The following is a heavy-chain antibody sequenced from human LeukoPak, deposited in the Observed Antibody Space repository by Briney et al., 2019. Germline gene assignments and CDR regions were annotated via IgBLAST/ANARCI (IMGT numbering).Heavy chain of an antibody. D-gene: IGHD3-9*01. V-gene: IGHV3-7*04. CDR2: IKQDGSEK. CDR1: GFTFSSYW. CDR3: ARDSVLRYFDWLYYYGMDV. Sequence: GGSLRLSCAASGFTFSSYWMSWVRQAPGKGLDWVGNIKQDGSEKYYVDSVKGRFTISRDNAKNSLYLQMNSLRAEDTAVYYCARDSVLRYFDWLYYYGMDVWGQGTTVTVSS. J-gene: IGHJ6*02.